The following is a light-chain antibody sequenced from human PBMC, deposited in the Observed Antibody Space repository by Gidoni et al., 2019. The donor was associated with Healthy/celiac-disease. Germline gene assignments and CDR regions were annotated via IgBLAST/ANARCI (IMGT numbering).Light chain of an antibody. CDR1: QSVGSN. J-gene: IGKJ1*01. CDR2: GAS. Sequence: EIVMTQSPATLSVSPGERATLSCRASQSVGSNLAWYQQKPGQAHRLLIYGASTRATGIPARFSGSGSGTESTLTISSLQSEDFAVYYCQQYNNWPRTFGQGTKVEIK. CDR3: QQYNNWPRT. V-gene: IGKV3-15*01.